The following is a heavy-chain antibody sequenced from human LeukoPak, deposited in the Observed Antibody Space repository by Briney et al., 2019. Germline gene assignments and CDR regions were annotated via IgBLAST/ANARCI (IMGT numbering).Heavy chain of an antibody. CDR3: AELGITMIGGV. V-gene: IGHV3-48*03. Sequence: GGSLRLSCVASGFTFSSHAMNWVRQAPGKGLEWVSYISSSGSTIYYADSVKGRFTISRDNAKNSLYLQMSSLRAEDTAVYYCAELGITMIGGVWGKGTTVTIPS. D-gene: IGHD3-10*02. J-gene: IGHJ6*04. CDR2: ISSSGSTI. CDR1: GFTFSSHA.